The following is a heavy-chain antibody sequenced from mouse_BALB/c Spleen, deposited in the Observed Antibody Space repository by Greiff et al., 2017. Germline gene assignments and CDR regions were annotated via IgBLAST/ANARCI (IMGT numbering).Heavy chain of an antibody. D-gene: IGHD2-3*01. Sequence: EVMLVESGPGLVKPSQSLSLTCTFTGFSITSYYAWNWLRQFPGNKLEWMGYISYSGSTSYNPSLTSRISITRSTSKNPFFLQLNSVTTEDTATYYCAPYDGRMDYWGQGTSGTVSS. CDR2: ISYSGST. V-gene: IGHV3-2*02. J-gene: IGHJ4*01. CDR1: GFSITSYYA. CDR3: APYDGRMDY.